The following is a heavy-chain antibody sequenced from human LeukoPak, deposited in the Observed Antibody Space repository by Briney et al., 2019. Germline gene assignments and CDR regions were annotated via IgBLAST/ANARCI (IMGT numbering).Heavy chain of an antibody. CDR3: ATTRYCTNGVCYDY. CDR2: IYYSGST. CDR1: GGSIRSSNHY. Sequence: PSETLSLTCTVSGGSIRSSNHYWGWIRQPPGKGLEWIVSIYYSGSTYYNPSLKSRVTISVNTSKNQFSLKLSSVTAADTAVYYCATTRYCTNGVCYDYWGQGTLVTVSS. J-gene: IGHJ4*02. V-gene: IGHV4-39*01. D-gene: IGHD2-8*01.